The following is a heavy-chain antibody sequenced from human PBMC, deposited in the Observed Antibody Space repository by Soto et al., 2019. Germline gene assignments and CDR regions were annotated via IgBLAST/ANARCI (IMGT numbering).Heavy chain of an antibody. CDR2: ISITSSYI. Sequence: PGGSLRLYCAASGFTFSSYSMNWVRQAPGKWLEWVSSISITSSYIYYAHSVKGRFTISRDNAKNSLYLQMNSLRAEDTAVYYCGRYQDCYSFDVWGQCTMVTVSS. J-gene: IGHJ3*01. V-gene: IGHV3-21*01. D-gene: IGHD2-21*02. CDR3: GRYQDCYSFDV. CDR1: GFTFSSYS.